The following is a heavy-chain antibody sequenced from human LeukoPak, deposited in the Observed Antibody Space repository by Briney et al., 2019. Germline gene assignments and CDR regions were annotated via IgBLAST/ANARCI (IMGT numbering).Heavy chain of an antibody. D-gene: IGHD6-13*01. CDR2: IWYDGSNK. Sequence: PGRSLRLSCAASGFTFSSYGMHWVRQAPGKGLEWAAVIWYDGSNKYYADSVKGRFTISRDNSKNTLYLQMNSLRAEDTAVYYCARDRRIAAAGTDPFDYWGQGTLVTVSS. V-gene: IGHV3-33*01. J-gene: IGHJ4*02. CDR1: GFTFSSYG. CDR3: ARDRRIAAAGTDPFDY.